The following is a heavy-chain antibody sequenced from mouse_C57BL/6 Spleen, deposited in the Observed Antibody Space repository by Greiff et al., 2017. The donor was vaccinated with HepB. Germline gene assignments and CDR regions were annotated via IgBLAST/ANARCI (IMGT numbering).Heavy chain of an antibody. CDR3: AAYYYGPSWFAY. CDR1: GYTFTSYW. D-gene: IGHD1-1*01. Sequence: QVQLQQPGAELVKPGASVKMSCKASGYTFTSYWITWVKQRPGQGLEWIGDIYPGSGSTNYNEKFKSKATLTVDTSSSTAYMQLSSLTSEDSAVYYCAAYYYGPSWFAYWGQGTLVTVSA. V-gene: IGHV1-55*01. J-gene: IGHJ3*01. CDR2: IYPGSGST.